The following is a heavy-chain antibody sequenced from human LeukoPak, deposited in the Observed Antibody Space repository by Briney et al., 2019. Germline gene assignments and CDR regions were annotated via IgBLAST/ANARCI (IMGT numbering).Heavy chain of an antibody. CDR1: GYTFTGYY. V-gene: IGHV1-2*02. J-gene: IGHJ4*02. Sequence: ASVKVSCKASGYTFTGYYMHWVRQAPGQGLEWMGGVNPNSGGTNYPQKFQGRVTMTRDTSISTAYMELSRLRSDDTAMYYCARAIDYGSGSYLLDYWGQGTLVTVSS. CDR2: VNPNSGGT. D-gene: IGHD3-10*01. CDR3: ARAIDYGSGSYLLDY.